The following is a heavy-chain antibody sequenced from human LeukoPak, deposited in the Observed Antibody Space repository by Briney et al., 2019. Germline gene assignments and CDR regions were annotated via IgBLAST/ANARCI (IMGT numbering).Heavy chain of an antibody. CDR1: GFILSSYA. J-gene: IGHJ4*02. D-gene: IGHD5-18*01. Sequence: GGSLRLSCAASGFILSSYAMSWVRQAPGKGLEWVSAISGSGGSTYYADSVKGRFTISRDNSKNTLYLQMNSLRAEDTAVYYCAKGRYSYGLYYFDYWGQGTLVTVSS. CDR2: ISGSGGST. CDR3: AKGRYSYGLYYFDY. V-gene: IGHV3-23*01.